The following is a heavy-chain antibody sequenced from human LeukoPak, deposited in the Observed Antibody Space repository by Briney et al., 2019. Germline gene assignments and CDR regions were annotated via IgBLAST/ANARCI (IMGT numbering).Heavy chain of an antibody. V-gene: IGHV3-74*01. Sequence: GGSLRLSCAASGFTFSSYWMHWVRHAPGKGLVWVSHINSDGRRTNYADSVKGRFTISRDNAKNTLYLQMNSLRAEDTAVYYCASLTFGVDNWFDPWGQGTLVTVSS. D-gene: IGHD2-8*01. CDR3: ASLTFGVDNWFDP. CDR1: GFTFSSYW. J-gene: IGHJ5*02. CDR2: INSDGRRT.